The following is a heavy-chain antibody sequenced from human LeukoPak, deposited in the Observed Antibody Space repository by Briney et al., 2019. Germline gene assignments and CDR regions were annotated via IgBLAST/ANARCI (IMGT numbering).Heavy chain of an antibody. CDR3: ARGGELRYFDWLLSGTPNYYYGMDV. V-gene: IGHV3-30*03. D-gene: IGHD3-9*01. Sequence: GGSLRLSCAASGFTFSNAWMNWVRQAPGKGLEWVAVISYDGSNKYYADSVKGRFTISRDNSKNTLYLQMNSLRAEDTAVYYCARGGELRYFDWLLSGTPNYYYGMDVWGQGTTVTVSS. CDR1: GFTFSNAW. CDR2: ISYDGSNK. J-gene: IGHJ6*02.